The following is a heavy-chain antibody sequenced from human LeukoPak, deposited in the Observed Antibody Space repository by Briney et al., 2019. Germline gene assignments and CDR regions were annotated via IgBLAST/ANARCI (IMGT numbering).Heavy chain of an antibody. D-gene: IGHD3-22*01. V-gene: IGHV1-18*01. CDR1: GYTFTIYG. CDR3: ARDPGNYYDSSGYLSPYDY. CDR2: ISAYNGNT. Sequence: ASVTVSFTASGYTFTIYGISWVRQAPGQGLEWMGWISAYNGNTNYAQKLQGRVTMTTDTSTSTAYMELRSLRSDDTAVYYCARDPGNYYDSSGYLSPYDYWGQGTLVTVSS. J-gene: IGHJ4*02.